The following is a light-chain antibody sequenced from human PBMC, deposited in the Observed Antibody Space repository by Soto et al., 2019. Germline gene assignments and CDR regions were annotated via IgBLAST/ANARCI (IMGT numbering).Light chain of an antibody. J-gene: IGKJ5*01. Sequence: EIVLTQSPSTLSLSPGERATLSCRASQSVSSYLAWYQQKPGKAPRLLIYDASNRATGIPARFSGSGSGTDFTIPISSLEPEDVAVYYCQQRSYWITFGQGTRLEIK. CDR3: QQRSYWIT. CDR1: QSVSSY. V-gene: IGKV3-11*01. CDR2: DAS.